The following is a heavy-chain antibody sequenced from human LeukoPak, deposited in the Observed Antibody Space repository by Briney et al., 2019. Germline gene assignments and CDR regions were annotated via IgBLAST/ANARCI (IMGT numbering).Heavy chain of an antibody. CDR2: INHSGST. CDR1: GGSLTGYY. CDR3: ARTFRGGSTRRAFDI. Sequence: SSESLSLTCAVSGGSLTGYYWTWIRQPPGKGLEWIGEINHSGSTNYNPSLKSRVTISVDTSKNQFSLKLSSMTAADTAVHYCARTFRGGSTRRAFDIWGQGTMVTVSS. V-gene: IGHV4-34*01. J-gene: IGHJ3*02. D-gene: IGHD1-26*01.